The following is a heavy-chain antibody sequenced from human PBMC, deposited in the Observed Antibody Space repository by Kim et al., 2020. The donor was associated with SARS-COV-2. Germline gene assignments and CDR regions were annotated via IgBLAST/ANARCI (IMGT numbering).Heavy chain of an antibody. CDR3: ASGLRGEAPLTDY. J-gene: IGHJ4*02. Sequence: YAQKFQGRVTITADESTSTAYMELSSLRSEDTAVYYCASGLRGEAPLTDYWGQGTLVTVSS. D-gene: IGHD3-16*01. V-gene: IGHV1-69*01.